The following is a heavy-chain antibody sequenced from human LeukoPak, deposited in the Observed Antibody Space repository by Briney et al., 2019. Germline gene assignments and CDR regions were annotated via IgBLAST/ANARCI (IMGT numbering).Heavy chain of an antibody. D-gene: IGHD1-7*01. CDR2: AYDTGDT. CDR3: ARRGTSGNYQMLHFDS. V-gene: IGHV4-59*08. J-gene: IGHJ4*02. Sequence: SETLSLTCTVSGTSITRTYWSWIRQPPGRGLESVGYAYDTGDTNYNPSLKSRVTMSLDTSKNQFSLTLSSVTAADTAIYCARRGTSGNYQMLHFDSWGQGILVTVSS. CDR1: GTSITRTY.